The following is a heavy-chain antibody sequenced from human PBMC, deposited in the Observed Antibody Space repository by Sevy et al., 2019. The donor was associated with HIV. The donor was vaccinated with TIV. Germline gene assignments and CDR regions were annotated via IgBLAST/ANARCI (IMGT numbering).Heavy chain of an antibody. J-gene: IGHJ6*02. CDR1: GFTFSSYA. V-gene: IGHV3-23*01. Sequence: GGSLRLSCAASGFTFSSYAMSWVRQAPGKGLEWVSAISGSGGSTYYADSVKGRFTISRDNSKNTLYRQMNSLRAEDTAVYYCAKRRSRTPYYSSGMDVWGQGTRVTVSS. CDR2: ISGSGGST. CDR3: AKRRSRTPYYSSGMDV.